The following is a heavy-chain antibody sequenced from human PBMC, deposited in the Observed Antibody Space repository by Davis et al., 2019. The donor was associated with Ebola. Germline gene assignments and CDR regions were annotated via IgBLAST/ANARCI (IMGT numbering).Heavy chain of an antibody. CDR1: GGSISSGDYY. V-gene: IGHV4-30-4*01. Sequence: PSETLSLTCTVSGGSISSGDYYWSWIRQPPGKGLEWIGYIYYSGSTYYNPSLKSRVTISVDTSKNQFSLKLSSVTAADTAVYYCARDRQLRVLDVWGQGTTVTVSS. J-gene: IGHJ6*02. CDR2: IYYSGST. D-gene: IGHD2-2*01. CDR3: ARDRQLRVLDV.